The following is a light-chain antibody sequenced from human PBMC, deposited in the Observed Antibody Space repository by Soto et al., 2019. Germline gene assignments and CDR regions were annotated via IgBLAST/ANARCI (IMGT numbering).Light chain of an antibody. V-gene: IGLV2-14*01. J-gene: IGLJ1*01. Sequence: QSVLTQPPSASGTPGQRVTISCSGSSSDVGGYNYVSWYQQHPGKAPKLMIYEVSNRPSGVSNRFSGSKSGNTASLTISGLQAEDEDDYYCSSYTSRSTIYVFGNGTKVT. CDR2: EVS. CDR1: SSDVGGYNY. CDR3: SSYTSRSTIYV.